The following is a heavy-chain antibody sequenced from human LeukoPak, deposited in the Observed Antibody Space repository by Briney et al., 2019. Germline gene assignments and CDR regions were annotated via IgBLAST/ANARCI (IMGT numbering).Heavy chain of an antibody. D-gene: IGHD3-3*01. CDR2: IIPIFGTA. V-gene: IGHV1-69*13. J-gene: IGHJ3*02. CDR1: GGTFSSYA. CDR3: ARDRIFGVVMLDAFDI. Sequence: GASVKVSCKASGGTFSSYAISWVRQAPGQGLEWMGGIIPIFGTANYAQKFQGRVTITADESTSTAYMELSSLRSEDTAVYYCARDRIFGVVMLDAFDIWGQGTMVTVSS.